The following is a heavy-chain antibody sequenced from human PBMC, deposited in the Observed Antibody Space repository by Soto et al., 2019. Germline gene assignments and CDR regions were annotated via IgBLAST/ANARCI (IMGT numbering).Heavy chain of an antibody. J-gene: IGHJ4*02. CDR2: IIPFLGIA. CDR3: ARERVAVAGSSC. V-gene: IGHV1-69*04. Sequence: ASVKVSCKASGGTFSSYTISWVRQAPGQGLEWKRRIIPFLGIANYAQKFQGRVTITADNSTSTAYMELSSLRSEDTAVYYCARERVAVAGSSCWGQGTLVTVSS. D-gene: IGHD6-19*01. CDR1: GGTFSSYT.